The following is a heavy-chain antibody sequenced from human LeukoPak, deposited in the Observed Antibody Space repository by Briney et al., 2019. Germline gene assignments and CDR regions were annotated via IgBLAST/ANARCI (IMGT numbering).Heavy chain of an antibody. CDR2: IYYSGST. CDR3: ARGPTYSSGWHYYYYYMDV. D-gene: IGHD6-19*01. J-gene: IGHJ6*03. CDR1: GGSFSGYY. V-gene: IGHV4-59*01. Sequence: SETLSLTCAVYGGSFSGYYWSWIRQPPGKGLEWIGYIYYSGSTNYNPSLKSRVTISVDTSKNQFSLKLSSVTAADTAVYYCARGPTYSSGWHYYYYYMDVWGKGTTVTVSS.